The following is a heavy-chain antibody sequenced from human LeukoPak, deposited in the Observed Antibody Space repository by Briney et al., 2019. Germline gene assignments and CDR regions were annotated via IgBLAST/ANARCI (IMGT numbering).Heavy chain of an antibody. D-gene: IGHD5-18*01. CDR3: ARSGYSYGADAFDI. J-gene: IGHJ3*02. CDR1: GFTFSSYS. V-gene: IGHV3-21*01. Sequence: GGSLRLSCAAPGFTFSSYSMNWVRQAPGKGLEWVSSISSSGSYIYYADSVKGRFTISRDNAKSSLYLQMNSLTFDDTAVYYCARSGYSYGADAFDIWGQGTMVTVSS. CDR2: ISSSGSYI.